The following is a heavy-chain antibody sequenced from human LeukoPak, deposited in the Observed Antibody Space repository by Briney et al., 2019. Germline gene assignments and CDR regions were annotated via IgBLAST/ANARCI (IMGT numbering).Heavy chain of an antibody. D-gene: IGHD6-19*01. CDR3: AGERGEEYSSGWYKRNYFDN. J-gene: IGHJ4*02. CDR2: IYYSGST. Sequence: PSETLSLTCTVSGGSISSYYWNWIRQPPGKGLEWIGYIYYSGSTNYNPSLKSRVTISVDTSKNQFSLKLSSVTGADTAVYYCAGERGEEYSSGWYKRNYFDNWGQGIRVTVSS. V-gene: IGHV4-59*12. CDR1: GGSISSYY.